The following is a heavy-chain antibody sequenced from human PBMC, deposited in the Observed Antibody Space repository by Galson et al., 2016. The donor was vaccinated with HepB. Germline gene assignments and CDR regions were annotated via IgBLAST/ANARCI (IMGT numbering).Heavy chain of an antibody. J-gene: IGHJ4*02. D-gene: IGHD2-2*01. CDR3: ARMPDY. Sequence: TLSLTCTVSGGSIISGSHYWTWIRQPAGKGLEWIGGISTSGTTKYNPSLRSRVTISADTSETQLSLKLSSVTASDTAMYYCARMPDYWGQGTLVTVSS. CDR2: ISTSGTT. CDR1: GGSIISGSHY. V-gene: IGHV4-61*02.